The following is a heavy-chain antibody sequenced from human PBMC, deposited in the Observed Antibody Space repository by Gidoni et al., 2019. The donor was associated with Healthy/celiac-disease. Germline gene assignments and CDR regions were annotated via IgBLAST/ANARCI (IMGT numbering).Heavy chain of an antibody. CDR2: IKSKTDGGTT. Sequence: EVQLVESGGGLVKPGGSLRLSCAASGFTFSNAWMSWVRQAPGKGLEWVGRIKSKTDGGTTDYAAPVKGRFTISRDDSKNTLYLQMNSLKTEDTAVYYCTTDFEGPYSSSWNWFDPWGQGTLVTVSS. CDR3: TTDFEGPYSSSWNWFDP. CDR1: GFTFSNAW. D-gene: IGHD6-6*01. V-gene: IGHV3-15*01. J-gene: IGHJ5*02.